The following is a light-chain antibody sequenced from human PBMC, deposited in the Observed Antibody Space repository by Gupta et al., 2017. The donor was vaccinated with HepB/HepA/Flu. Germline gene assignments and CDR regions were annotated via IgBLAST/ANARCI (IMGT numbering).Light chain of an antibody. CDR2: GKN. J-gene: IGLJ2*01. CDR3: NSRDSSGNHLV. V-gene: IGLV3-19*01. Sequence: SSELTQDPAVSVALGQTVRITCQGDSLRSFYASWYQQKPGQAPLFVIFGKNKRPSGIPDRFSGSSSGNTASLTITGAQAEDEADYYCNSRDSSGNHLVFGGGTKLTVL. CDR1: SLRSFY.